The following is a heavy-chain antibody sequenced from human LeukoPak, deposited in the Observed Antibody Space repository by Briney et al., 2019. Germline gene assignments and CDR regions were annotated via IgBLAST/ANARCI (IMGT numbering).Heavy chain of an antibody. D-gene: IGHD5-12*01. V-gene: IGHV1-18*01. Sequence: ASVKVSCKASGYTFTSYGISWVRQAPGQGLEWMGWISAYNGNTNYAQKLQGRVTMATDTSTSTAYMELRSLRSDDTAVYYCARDRSGYDTFDFWGQGTLVTVSS. J-gene: IGHJ4*02. CDR1: GYTFTSYG. CDR2: ISAYNGNT. CDR3: ARDRSGYDTFDF.